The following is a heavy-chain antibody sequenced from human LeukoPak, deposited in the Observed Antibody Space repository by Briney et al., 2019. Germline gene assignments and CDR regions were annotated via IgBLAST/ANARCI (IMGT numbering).Heavy chain of an antibody. CDR3: AHSKRGGGYYINAFAV. CDR2: SYSGGNA. J-gene: IGHJ3*01. Sequence: NPSETLSLTCTVSGASTSAYYWSWIRQPPGKGLEWIGYSYSGGNANYNPSLKSRVTMSIDTSENQFSLRLTSVTAADTAIYFCAHSKRGGGYYINAFAVWGQGALVTISS. D-gene: IGHD1-26*01. V-gene: IGHV4-59*01. CDR1: GASTSAYY.